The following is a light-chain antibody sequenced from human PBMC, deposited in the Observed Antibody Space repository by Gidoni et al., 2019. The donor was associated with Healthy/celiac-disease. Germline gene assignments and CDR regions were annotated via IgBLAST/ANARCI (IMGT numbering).Light chain of an antibody. J-gene: IGKJ4*01. CDR2: GAS. Sequence: EIVLTPSPGTLSLSPGERATLSCRASQSVSSSYLAWYQQQPGQAPRLLIYGASSSATSIPDRISGSASGTDITITISRLAPEDFAVYCCQQYDSSPLTFGGGTKVEIK. CDR3: QQYDSSPLT. V-gene: IGKV3-20*01. CDR1: QSVSSSY.